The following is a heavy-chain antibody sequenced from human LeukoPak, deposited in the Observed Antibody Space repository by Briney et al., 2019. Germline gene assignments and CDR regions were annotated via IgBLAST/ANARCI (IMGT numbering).Heavy chain of an antibody. CDR2: INQDGSEK. J-gene: IGHJ4*02. Sequence: GGSLRLSCAASGFTFSIYAMSWVRQAPGRGLEWVANINQDGSEKYYVDSVKGRFTISRDNAKNSLYLQMNSLRAEDTAVYYCARVRYDFWSGYYVYWGQGTLVTVSS. CDR1: GFTFSIYA. D-gene: IGHD3-3*01. CDR3: ARVRYDFWSGYYVY. V-gene: IGHV3-7*01.